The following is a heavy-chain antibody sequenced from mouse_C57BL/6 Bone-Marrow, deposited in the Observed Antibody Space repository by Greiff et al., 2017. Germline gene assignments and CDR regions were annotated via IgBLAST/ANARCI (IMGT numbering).Heavy chain of an antibody. J-gene: IGHJ3*01. CDR2: IDPSDSYT. Sequence: QVQLQQPGAELVMPGASVKLSCKASGYTFTSYWMHWVKQRPGQGLEWIGEIDPSDSYTNYNQKFKGKSTLTVDKSSSTAYMQLSSLTSEDSAVYYCAREGVLRAWFAYWGQGTLVTVSA. D-gene: IGHD1-1*01. CDR1: GYTFTSYW. V-gene: IGHV1-69*01. CDR3: AREGVLRAWFAY.